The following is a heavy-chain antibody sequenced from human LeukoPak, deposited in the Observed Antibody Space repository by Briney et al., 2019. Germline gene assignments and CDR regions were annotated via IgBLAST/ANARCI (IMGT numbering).Heavy chain of an antibody. J-gene: IGHJ4*02. D-gene: IGHD5-18*01. Sequence: SVKVSCKASGGTFSSYAISWVRQAPGQGLEWMGRIIPIFGTANYAQKFQGRVKITTDESTSTAYMELSSLRSEDTAVYYCARERGYSYGYPDYWGQGTLVTVSS. V-gene: IGHV1-69*05. CDR2: IIPIFGTA. CDR1: GGTFSSYA. CDR3: ARERGYSYGYPDY.